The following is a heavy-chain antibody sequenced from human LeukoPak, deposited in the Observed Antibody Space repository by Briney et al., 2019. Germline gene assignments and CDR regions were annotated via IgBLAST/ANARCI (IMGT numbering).Heavy chain of an antibody. Sequence: SETLSLTCTVSGGSISSSSYYWGWIRQPPGKGLEWIGSIYYSGSTYYNPSLKSRVTISVDTSKNQFSLKLSSVTAADTAVYYCARAHSYYDFWSGYYSTPNWFDPWGQGTLVTVSS. D-gene: IGHD3-3*01. V-gene: IGHV4-39*07. CDR2: IYYSGST. J-gene: IGHJ5*02. CDR3: ARAHSYYDFWSGYYSTPNWFDP. CDR1: GGSISSSSYY.